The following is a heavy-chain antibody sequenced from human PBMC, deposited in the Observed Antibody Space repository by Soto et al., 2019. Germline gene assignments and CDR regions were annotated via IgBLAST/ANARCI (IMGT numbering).Heavy chain of an antibody. Sequence: QVQLVQSGGEVKKPGASVKVSCKASGYTFRNPGISWVRQAPGQGLEWMGWIRPYTGYTNYAQNCQGRRTMTTDTSTSTAYVDMRRLRSDDTAVYYCARDQTTAGSVDFWGQGTLVNVS. V-gene: IGHV1-18*04. D-gene: IGHD6-13*01. CDR2: IRPYTGYT. J-gene: IGHJ4*02. CDR1: GYTFRNPG. CDR3: ARDQTTAGSVDF.